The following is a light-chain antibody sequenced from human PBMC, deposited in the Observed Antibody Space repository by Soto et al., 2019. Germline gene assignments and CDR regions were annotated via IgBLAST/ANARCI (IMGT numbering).Light chain of an antibody. J-gene: IGKJ1*01. CDR3: QQYSNGPPWT. Sequence: EIVMTQSPATLSVSPGERATLSCRASQSVSSNLAWYQQKPGQAPRLLIYGASTRATGIPARFSGSGSGTDFALAISSLQSEVFAVYYCQQYSNGPPWTFGRGTKVEIK. V-gene: IGKV3-15*01. CDR2: GAS. CDR1: QSVSSN.